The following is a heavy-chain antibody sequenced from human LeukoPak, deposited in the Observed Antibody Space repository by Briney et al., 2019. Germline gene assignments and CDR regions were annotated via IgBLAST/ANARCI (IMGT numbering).Heavy chain of an antibody. CDR1: GGTFSSYA. CDR3: ARGGIFGVVIPLDI. V-gene: IGHV1-69*13. D-gene: IGHD3-3*01. CDR2: IIPIFGTA. J-gene: IGHJ3*02. Sequence: GASVKVSCKASGGTFSSYAISWVRQAPGQGLECMGGIIPIFGTANYAQKFQGRVTITADESTSTAYMELSSLRSEDTAVYYCARGGIFGVVIPLDIWGQGTMVTVSS.